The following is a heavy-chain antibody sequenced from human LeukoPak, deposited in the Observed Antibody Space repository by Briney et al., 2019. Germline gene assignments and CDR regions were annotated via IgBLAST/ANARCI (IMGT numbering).Heavy chain of an antibody. CDR1: GGSISSYY. Sequence: SETLPLTCTVSGGSISSYYWNWIRQPAGKGLEWIGRIYTSGSTNYNPSLKSRVTMSVDTSKNQFSLKLSSVTAADTAVYYCARSPHKYSSSKDFDYWGQGTLVTVSS. V-gene: IGHV4-4*07. J-gene: IGHJ4*02. D-gene: IGHD6-6*01. CDR2: IYTSGST. CDR3: ARSPHKYSSSKDFDY.